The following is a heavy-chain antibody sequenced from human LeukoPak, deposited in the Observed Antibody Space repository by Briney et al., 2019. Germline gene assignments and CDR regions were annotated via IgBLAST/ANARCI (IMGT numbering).Heavy chain of an antibody. CDR2: MNPNSGNT. D-gene: IGHD3-3*01. Sequence: ASVKVSCKATGYTFTSYDINWVRQATGQGLEWMGWMNPNSGNTGYAQKFQGRVTITRNTSISTAYKELSSLRSEDTAVYYCARGSFRHDLVLEWLFASAPPPYHYYYMDVWGKGTTVTVSS. J-gene: IGHJ6*03. CDR1: GYTFTSYD. V-gene: IGHV1-8*03. CDR3: ARGSFRHDLVLEWLFASAPPPYHYYYMDV.